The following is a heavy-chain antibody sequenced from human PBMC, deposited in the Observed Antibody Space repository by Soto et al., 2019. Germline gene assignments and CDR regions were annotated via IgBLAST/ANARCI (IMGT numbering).Heavy chain of an antibody. V-gene: IGHV3-7*05. J-gene: IGHJ4*02. CDR3: ARVLRFLEWFYFDY. CDR2: IKQDGSEK. D-gene: IGHD3-3*01. Sequence: GGSLRLSCAASGFTFSSYWMSWVRQAPGKGLEWVANIKQDGSEKYYVDSVKGRFTISRDNAKSSLYLQMNSLRAEDTAVYYCARVLRFLEWFYFDYWGQGTLVTVSS. CDR1: GFTFSSYW.